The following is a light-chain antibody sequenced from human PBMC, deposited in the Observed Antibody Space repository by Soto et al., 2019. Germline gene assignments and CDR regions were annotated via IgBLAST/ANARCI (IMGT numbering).Light chain of an antibody. CDR3: QQLNSYPWT. CDR2: DAS. J-gene: IGKJ1*01. V-gene: IGKV1-5*01. Sequence: DIQMTQSPSTLSASVGDRVTITCRASQSISSWLAWYQQKPGKAPKLLIFDASSLESGTPSRFSGRRSGTQFTLTINGLQPDDFATYYCQQLNSYPWTFGQG. CDR1: QSISSW.